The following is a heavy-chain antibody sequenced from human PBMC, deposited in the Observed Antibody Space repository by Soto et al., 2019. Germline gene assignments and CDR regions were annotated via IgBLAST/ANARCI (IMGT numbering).Heavy chain of an antibody. D-gene: IGHD6-19*01. CDR3: ARDFTDSSGPTLGMGV. Sequence: SETLSLTCTVSGGSLSSGGYYWSWIRQHPGKGLEWIGYIYYSGSTYYNPSLKSRVTISVDTSKSQFSLKLSSVTAADTAVYYCARDFTDSSGPTLGMGVWGQGTTVTVSS. J-gene: IGHJ6*02. CDR1: GGSLSSGGYY. CDR2: IYYSGST. V-gene: IGHV4-31*03.